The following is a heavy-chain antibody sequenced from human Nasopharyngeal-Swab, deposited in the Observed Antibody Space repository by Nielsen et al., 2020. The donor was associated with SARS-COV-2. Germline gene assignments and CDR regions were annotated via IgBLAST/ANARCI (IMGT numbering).Heavy chain of an antibody. CDR2: IYPGDSDT. CDR3: ARYQGRDGYNYNYYYGMDV. J-gene: IGHJ6*02. CDR1: GYSFTSYW. D-gene: IGHD5-24*01. V-gene: IGHV5-51*01. Sequence: KVSCKGSGYSFTSYWIGWVRQMPGKGLEWMGIIYPGDSDTRYSPSFQGQVTISADKSISTAYLQWSSLKASDTAMYYCARYQGRDGYNYNYYYGMDVWGQGTTVTVSS.